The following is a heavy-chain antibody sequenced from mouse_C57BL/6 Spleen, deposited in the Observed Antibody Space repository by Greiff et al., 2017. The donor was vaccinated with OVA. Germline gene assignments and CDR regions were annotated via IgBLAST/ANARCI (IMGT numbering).Heavy chain of an antibody. V-gene: IGHV5-9-1*02. CDR3: TREQGTTVVGYFDV. CDR1: GFTFSSYA. Sequence: EVQVVESGDGLVKPGGSLKLSCAASGFTFSSYAMSWVRQTPEKRLEWVAYISSGVDYIYYADTVKGRFTISRDNARNTLYLQMSSLKSEDTAMYYCTREQGTTVVGYFDVWGTGTTVTVSS. J-gene: IGHJ1*03. D-gene: IGHD1-1*01. CDR2: ISSGVDYI.